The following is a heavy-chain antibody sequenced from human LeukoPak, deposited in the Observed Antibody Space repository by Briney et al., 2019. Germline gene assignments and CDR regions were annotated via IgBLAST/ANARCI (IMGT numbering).Heavy chain of an antibody. CDR1: GFTFSSYE. D-gene: IGHD4-23*01. CDR2: ISGSGAGT. Sequence: GGSLRLSCAASGFTFSSYEMNWVRQAPGKGLDWVSSISGSGAGTYYADSVKGRFTISRDNSKNTLYVQMKSLGAEDTALYYCARVRGGNRGDAFDIWGQGTMVTVSS. CDR3: ARVRGGNRGDAFDI. J-gene: IGHJ3*02. V-gene: IGHV3-23*01.